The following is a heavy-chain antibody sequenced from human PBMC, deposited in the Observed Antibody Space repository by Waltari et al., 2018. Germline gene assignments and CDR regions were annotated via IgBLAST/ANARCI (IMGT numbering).Heavy chain of an antibody. CDR2: MRTRPKNYAT. V-gene: IGHV3-73*02. Sequence: QLVESGGCLVQTGESLKLSCAVSGFRFSGSAMHWVRQASGKGLEWVGRMRTRPKNYATAYAASVKGRFTISREDSQNTAYLQMNSLQPEDSAVYYCSCEGDLSPFHYWGQGTLVTDSS. CDR3: SCEGDLSPFHY. J-gene: IGHJ4*02. CDR1: GFRFSGSA. D-gene: IGHD3-16*02.